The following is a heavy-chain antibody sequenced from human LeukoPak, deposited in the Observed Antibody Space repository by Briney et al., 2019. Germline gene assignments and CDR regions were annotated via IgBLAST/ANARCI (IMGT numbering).Heavy chain of an antibody. D-gene: IGHD1-26*01. CDR2: ISWNSGSI. V-gene: IGHV3-9*01. CDR1: GFTFDDYA. Sequence: GGSLRLSCAASGFTFDDYAMHWVRQAPGKGLEWVSGISWNSGSIGYADSVKGRFTISRDNAKNSLYLQMNSLRAEDTAVYYCARDVGYYFDYWGQGTLVTVSS. CDR3: ARDVGYYFDY. J-gene: IGHJ4*02.